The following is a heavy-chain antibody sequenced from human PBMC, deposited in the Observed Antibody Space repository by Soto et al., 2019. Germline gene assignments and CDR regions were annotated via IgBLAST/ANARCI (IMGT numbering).Heavy chain of an antibody. CDR3: AAGLVVPAAIQGLFDY. J-gene: IGHJ4*02. D-gene: IGHD2-2*02. V-gene: IGHV4-39*01. CDR1: GGSISSSSYY. CDR2: IYYSGST. Sequence: SETLSLTCTVSGGSISSSSYYWGWIRQPPGKGLEGIGSIYYSGSTYYNPSLKSRVTISVDTSKNQFSLKLSSVTAADTAVYYCAAGLVVPAAIQGLFDYWGQGTLVTVSS.